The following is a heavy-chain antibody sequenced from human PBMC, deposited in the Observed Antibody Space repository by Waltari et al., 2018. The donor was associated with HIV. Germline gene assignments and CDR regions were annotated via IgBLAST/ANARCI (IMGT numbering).Heavy chain of an antibody. CDR3: ARRGGRSSPLGY. Sequence: EVQLVESGGGLVQPGGSLRLSCAASGFTFRSHWMSWVRQAPGKGLEWVANIKQDGSEIYYVDSVKGRFTISRDNAKNSLYLQMNSLRAEDTAVYFCARRGGRSSPLGYWGQGTLVTVSS. D-gene: IGHD6-13*01. V-gene: IGHV3-7*01. CDR2: IKQDGSEI. J-gene: IGHJ4*02. CDR1: GFTFRSHW.